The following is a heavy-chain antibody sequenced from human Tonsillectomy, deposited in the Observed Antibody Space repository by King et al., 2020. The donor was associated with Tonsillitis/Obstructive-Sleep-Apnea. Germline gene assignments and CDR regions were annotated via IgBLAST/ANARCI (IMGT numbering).Heavy chain of an antibody. CDR3: ARHVHGATLDAFDI. J-gene: IGHJ3*02. CDR2: IYLVDSDT. V-gene: IGHV5-51*01. D-gene: IGHD5-12*01. Sequence: VQLVESGAEVKKPGESLKISCKGSGYSFTSYWIGWVRQMPGKGLEWKGIIYLVDSDTRYSPSFQGQFPISAAKSISTAYRQWSSLKASDTAMYYCARHVHGATLDAFDIWGQGTMVTVSS. CDR1: GYSFTSYW.